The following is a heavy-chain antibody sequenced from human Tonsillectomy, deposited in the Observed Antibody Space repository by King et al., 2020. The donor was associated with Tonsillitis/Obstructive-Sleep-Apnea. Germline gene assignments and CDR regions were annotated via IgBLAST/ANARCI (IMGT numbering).Heavy chain of an antibody. V-gene: IGHV3-66*01. CDR3: ARGPLYDFFYDY. Sequence: VQLVESGGGLVQPGGSLGLSCAASGFIVSSNDMSWVRQAPGKGLEWVSLIYRGGSTYYADSVKGRFTISRDNSKNTLYLQMNSLRAEDTAVYYCARGPLYDFFYDYWGQGTLVTVSS. CDR1: GFIVSSND. J-gene: IGHJ4*02. CDR2: IYRGGST. D-gene: IGHD3-3*01.